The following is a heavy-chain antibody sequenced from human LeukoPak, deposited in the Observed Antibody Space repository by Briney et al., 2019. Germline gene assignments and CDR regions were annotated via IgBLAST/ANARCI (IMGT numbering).Heavy chain of an antibody. Sequence: PSETLSLTCAVYGGSFSGYYWSWTRQPPGKGLEWIGEINHSGSTNYNPSLKSRATISVDTSKSQFSLKLNSMTAADTAVYYCARGAQTYYDKAPVDYWGQGTLVTVSS. CDR3: ARGAQTYYDKAPVDY. CDR1: GGSFSGYY. D-gene: IGHD3-22*01. CDR2: INHSGST. J-gene: IGHJ4*02. V-gene: IGHV4-34*01.